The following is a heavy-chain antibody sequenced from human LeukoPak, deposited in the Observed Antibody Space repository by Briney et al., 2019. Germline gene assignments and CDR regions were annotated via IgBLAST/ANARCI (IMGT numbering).Heavy chain of an antibody. Sequence: MXWXXXXPGQGLEWVGWXNPNSGGTNYAQKFQGRVTMTRDTSISTAYMELSRLRSDDTAVYYCAREGVYYDSSGYLFDYWGQGTLVTVSS. J-gene: IGHJ4*02. D-gene: IGHD3-22*01. CDR2: XNPNSGGT. V-gene: IGHV1-2*02. CDR3: AREGVYYDSSGYLFDY.